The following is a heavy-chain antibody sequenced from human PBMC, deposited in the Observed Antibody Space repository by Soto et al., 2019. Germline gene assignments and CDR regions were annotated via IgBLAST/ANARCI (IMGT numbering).Heavy chain of an antibody. CDR3: ARSPRSSPYFDF. J-gene: IGHJ4*02. CDR2: IYPGDHET. CDR1: GYTFSNFW. V-gene: IGHV5-51*01. D-gene: IGHD6-13*01. Sequence: GESLKISCQCSGYTFSNFWIGWVRQLPGQGLEWMGIIYPGDHETRYSPSFLGKVTISAETSINTAYLQWSSLEASDSAFYFCARSPRSSPYFDFWGQGALVTVSS.